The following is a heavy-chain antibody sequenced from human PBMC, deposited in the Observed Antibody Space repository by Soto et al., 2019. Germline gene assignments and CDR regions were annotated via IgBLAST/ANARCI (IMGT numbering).Heavy chain of an antibody. CDR3: ARLVGGPSVAGIKGGAFDY. D-gene: IGHD6-19*01. Sequence: EVQLVESGGGLVQPGGSLRLSCAASGFTFSSYWMHWVRQAPGKGLVWVSRINSDGSSTSYADSVKGRFTISRDNAKNTLYLQMNSLRAEDTAVYYCARLVGGPSVAGIKGGAFDYWGQGTLVTVSS. CDR1: GFTFSSYW. V-gene: IGHV3-74*01. CDR2: INSDGSST. J-gene: IGHJ4*02.